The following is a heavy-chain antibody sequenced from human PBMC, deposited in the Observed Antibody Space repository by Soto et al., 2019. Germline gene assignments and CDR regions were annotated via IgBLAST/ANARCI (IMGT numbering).Heavy chain of an antibody. V-gene: IGHV3-21*01. Sequence: EVQLVESGGGLVKPGGSLRLSCAASGFTFSSYSMNWVRQAPGKGLEWVSSISSSSSYIYHADSVKGRFTISRDNAKNSLYLQMNSLRAEDTAVYYCARDDGDYGPIDYWGQGTLVTVSS. CDR3: ARDDGDYGPIDY. D-gene: IGHD4-17*01. J-gene: IGHJ4*02. CDR1: GFTFSSYS. CDR2: ISSSSSYI.